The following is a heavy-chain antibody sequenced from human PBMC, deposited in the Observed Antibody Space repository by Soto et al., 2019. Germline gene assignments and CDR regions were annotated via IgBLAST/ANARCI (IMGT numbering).Heavy chain of an antibody. J-gene: IGHJ6*02. CDR3: ARHGLGMVRGVAYYYYGMDV. V-gene: IGHV4-39*01. Sequence: PSETLSLTCTVSGGSISSSSYYWGWIRQPPGKGLEWIGSIYYSGSTYYNPSLKSRVTISVDTSKNQFSLKLSSVTAADTAVYYCARHGLGMVRGVAYYYYGMDVWGQGTTVTVSS. CDR1: GGSISSSSYY. CDR2: IYYSGST. D-gene: IGHD3-10*01.